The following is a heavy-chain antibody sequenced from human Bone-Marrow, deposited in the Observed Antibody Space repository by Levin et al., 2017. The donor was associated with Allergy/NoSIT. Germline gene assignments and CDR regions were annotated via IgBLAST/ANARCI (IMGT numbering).Heavy chain of an antibody. J-gene: IGHJ4*02. Sequence: SETLSLTCTVSGGSISSTSNYWGWVRQPPGTGLEWIGIIYDSGSTYYNPSLKSRVTMSVDTSKNQFSLKVNSVTAADTGIYYCARAFPRGSIGAAGRLDYWGQGTLVSVSS. CDR2: IYDSGST. CDR3: ARAFPRGSIGAAGRLDY. D-gene: IGHD6-13*01. CDR1: GGSISSTSNY. V-gene: IGHV4-39*07.